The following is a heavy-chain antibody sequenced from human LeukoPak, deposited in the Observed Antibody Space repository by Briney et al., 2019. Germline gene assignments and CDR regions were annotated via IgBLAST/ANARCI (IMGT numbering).Heavy chain of an antibody. Sequence: GGSLRLSCAASGLMFDEYGMSWVRQVPGKGLEWVCGINRIGSITGCADSVKGRFTISRDNAKNFLFLDMNSLRVEDAAFYHCARKGVGGELGGFDYWGQGTLVTVSS. CDR2: INRIGSIT. D-gene: IGHD3-16*01. V-gene: IGHV3-20*01. J-gene: IGHJ4*02. CDR3: ARKGVGGELGGFDY. CDR1: GLMFDEYG.